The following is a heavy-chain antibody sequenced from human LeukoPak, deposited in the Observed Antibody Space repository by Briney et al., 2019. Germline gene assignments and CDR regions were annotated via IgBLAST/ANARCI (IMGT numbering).Heavy chain of an antibody. CDR2: ISSSSSTI. D-gene: IGHD1-14*01. V-gene: IGHV3-48*04. J-gene: IGHJ6*03. Sequence: GGSLRLSCAASGFTFSSYSMNWVRQAPGKRLEWVSYISSSSSTIYYADSVKGRFTISRDNAKNSLYLQMNSLRAEDTAVYYCARDRIYYYYYYMDVWGKGTTVTVSS. CDR3: ARDRIYYYYYYMDV. CDR1: GFTFSSYS.